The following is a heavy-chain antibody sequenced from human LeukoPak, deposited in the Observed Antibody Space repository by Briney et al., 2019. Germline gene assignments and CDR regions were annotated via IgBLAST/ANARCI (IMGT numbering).Heavy chain of an antibody. V-gene: IGHV4-38-2*02. CDR2: IYHSGST. CDR3: ARWGYYDYVWGSYRYYDY. CDR1: GYSISSGYY. D-gene: IGHD3-16*02. J-gene: IGHJ4*02. Sequence: SETLSLTCTVSGYSISSGYYWGWIRQPPGKGLEWIGSIYHSGSTYYNPSLKSRVTISVDTSKNQFSLKLSSVTAADTAVYYCARWGYYDYVWGSYRYYDYWGQGTLVTVSS.